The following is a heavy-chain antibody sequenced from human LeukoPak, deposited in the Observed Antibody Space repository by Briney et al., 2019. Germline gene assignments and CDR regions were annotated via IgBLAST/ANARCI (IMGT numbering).Heavy chain of an antibody. J-gene: IGHJ4*02. CDR2: IYYSGIT. V-gene: IGHV4-30-4*08. CDR3: ASNWNDVLGPFDY. Sequence: SETLSLXCTVSGGSISSGDYYWGWIRQPPGKGLEWIGYIYYSGITYYNPSLKSRVTISVDTSKNQFSLKLSSVTAADTAVYYCASNWNDVLGPFDYWGQGTLVTVSS. CDR1: GGSISSGDYY. D-gene: IGHD1-1*01.